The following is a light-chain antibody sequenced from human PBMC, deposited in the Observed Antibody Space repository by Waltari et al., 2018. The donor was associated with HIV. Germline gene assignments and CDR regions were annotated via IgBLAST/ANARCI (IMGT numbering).Light chain of an antibody. CDR2: RAS. Sequence: DIQMTQSPSTLSASVGDRVTLTCRASQSVCIWLAWYQQKPGKAPNLLIYRASDLESGVPPRFSASGSGTEFSLTISNMQPEDFGTYYCQQYSTLGTFGQGTKVEIK. J-gene: IGKJ1*01. CDR3: QQYSTLGT. V-gene: IGKV1-5*03. CDR1: QSVCIW.